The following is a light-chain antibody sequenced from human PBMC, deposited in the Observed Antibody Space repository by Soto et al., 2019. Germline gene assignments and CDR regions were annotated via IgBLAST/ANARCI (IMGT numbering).Light chain of an antibody. CDR1: SRDVGGYNY. Sequence: QSALTPPASVSGSPVQSITISCTGTSRDVGGYNYVSWYQQHPGKAPKLMIYDVSNRPSGVSNRFSGSKSGNTASLTISWLQAEDEADYYCSSYTSSSTYVVFGGGTKVNVL. V-gene: IGLV2-14*01. J-gene: IGLJ2*01. CDR3: SSYTSSSTYVV. CDR2: DVS.